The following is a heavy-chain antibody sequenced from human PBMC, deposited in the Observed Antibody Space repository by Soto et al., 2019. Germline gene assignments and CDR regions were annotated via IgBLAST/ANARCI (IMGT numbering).Heavy chain of an antibody. V-gene: IGHV4-31*03. CDR1: GGSISSGDYY. CDR2: IHHSGST. J-gene: IGHJ6*02. D-gene: IGHD3-22*01. CDR3: ARDSHRGVDYYDSSGSYGMDV. Sequence: PSETLSLTCTVSGGSISSGDYYWSWIRQVPKKGLEWIGYIHHSGSTYYNPSLKSRVNILVDTSKNQFSLKLSFVTAADTAMYYCARDSHRGVDYYDSSGSYGMDVWGQGTTVTVSS.